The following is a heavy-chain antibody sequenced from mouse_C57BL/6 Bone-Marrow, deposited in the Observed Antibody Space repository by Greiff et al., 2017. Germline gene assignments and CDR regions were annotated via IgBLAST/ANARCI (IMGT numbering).Heavy chain of an antibody. V-gene: IGHV3-6*01. Sequence: EVKLMESGPGLVKPSQSLSLTCSVTGYSITSGYYWNWIRQFPGNKLEWMGYISYDGSNNYNTSLKNRISITRDTSKNQFFLKLNSVTTEDTATYYCAREGLPRYFDVWGTGTTVTVSS. CDR2: ISYDGSN. J-gene: IGHJ1*03. D-gene: IGHD2-2*01. CDR3: AREGLPRYFDV. CDR1: GYSITSGYY.